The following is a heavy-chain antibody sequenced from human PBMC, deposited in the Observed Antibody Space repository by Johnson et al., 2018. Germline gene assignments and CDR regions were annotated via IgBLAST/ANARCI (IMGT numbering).Heavy chain of an antibody. Sequence: QVQLVQSGGGFVKPGGSLRVSCEVSRFSFSDYYMTWIRQAPGKGLEWVSAISGSGGSTYYADSVKGRFSISRDNSKNSLYLQMKSLRAEDKAVYYCARSQAVQHWGQGTLVTVSS. CDR2: ISGSGGST. CDR1: RFSFSDYY. J-gene: IGHJ1*01. CDR3: ARSQAVQH. V-gene: IGHV3-11*04.